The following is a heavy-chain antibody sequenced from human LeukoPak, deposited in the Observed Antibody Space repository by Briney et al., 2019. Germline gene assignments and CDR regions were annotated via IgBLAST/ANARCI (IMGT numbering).Heavy chain of an antibody. CDR2: ITSSGSTI. CDR1: GFTFSSYE. D-gene: IGHD3-10*01. CDR3: ARSMVRGVTFDY. J-gene: IGHJ4*02. V-gene: IGHV3-48*03. Sequence: GGSLRLSCAASGFTFSSYEMNWVRQAPGKGLEWASYITSSGSTIYYADSVKGRFTISRDNAKNSLYLQMNSLRAEDTAVYYCARSMVRGVTFDYWGQGTLVTVSS.